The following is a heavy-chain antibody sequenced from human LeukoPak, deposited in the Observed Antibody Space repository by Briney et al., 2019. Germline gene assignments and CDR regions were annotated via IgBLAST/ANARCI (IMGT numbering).Heavy chain of an antibody. Sequence: ASVKVSCKASGGTFSSYAISWERQAPGQGLEWMGGIIPIFGTANYAQKFQGRVTITTDESTSTAYMELSSLRSEDTAVYYCARGTVAGPLDYWGQGTLVTVSS. CDR3: ARGTVAGPLDY. J-gene: IGHJ4*02. CDR1: GGTFSSYA. V-gene: IGHV1-69*05. CDR2: IIPIFGTA. D-gene: IGHD6-13*01.